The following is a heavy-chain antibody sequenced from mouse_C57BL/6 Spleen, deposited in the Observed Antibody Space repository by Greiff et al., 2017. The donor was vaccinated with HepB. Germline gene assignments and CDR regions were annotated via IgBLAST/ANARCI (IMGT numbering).Heavy chain of an antibody. V-gene: IGHV5-16*01. D-gene: IGHD1-1*01. CDR3: ARGDSFGGFAY. Sequence: EVMLVESEGGLVQPGSSMKLSCTASGFTFSDYYMAWVRQVPEKGLEWVANINYDGSSTYYLDSLKSRFIISRDNAKNILYLQMSSLKSEDTATYYCARGDSFGGFAYWGQGTLVTVSA. CDR2: INYDGSST. J-gene: IGHJ3*01. CDR1: GFTFSDYY.